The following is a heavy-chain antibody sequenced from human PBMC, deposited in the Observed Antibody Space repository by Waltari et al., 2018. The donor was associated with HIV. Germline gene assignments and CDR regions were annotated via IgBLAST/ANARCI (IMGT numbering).Heavy chain of an antibody. D-gene: IGHD3-22*01. CDR2: IYHSGST. V-gene: IGHV4-38-2*02. CDR1: GYSISSGYY. Sequence: QVQLQESGPGLVKPSETLSLTCTVSGYSISSGYYWGWIRQPPGKGLEWIGSIYHSGSTYYTPSLKSRVTISVDTSKNQFSLKLSSVTAADTAGYYCARDSWQNTMIVVVWDYWGQGTLVTVSS. J-gene: IGHJ4*02. CDR3: ARDSWQNTMIVVVWDY.